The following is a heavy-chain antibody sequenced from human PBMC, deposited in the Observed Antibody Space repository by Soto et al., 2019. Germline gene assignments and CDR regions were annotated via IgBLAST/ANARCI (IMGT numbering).Heavy chain of an antibody. V-gene: IGHV4-4*07. CDR3: ARGRIGQLEKNWFDP. D-gene: IGHD6-13*01. Sequence: SETLSLTRTVSGGSISSYYWSWIRRPAGKGLEWIGRIYTSGSTNYNPSLKSRVTMSVDTSKNQFSLKLSSVTAADTAVYYCARGRIGQLEKNWFDPWGQGTLVTVSS. J-gene: IGHJ5*02. CDR1: GGSISSYY. CDR2: IYTSGST.